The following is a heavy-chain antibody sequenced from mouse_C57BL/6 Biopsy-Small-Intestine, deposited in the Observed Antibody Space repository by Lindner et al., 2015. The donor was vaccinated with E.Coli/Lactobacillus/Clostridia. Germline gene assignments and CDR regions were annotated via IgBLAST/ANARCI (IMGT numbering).Heavy chain of an antibody. J-gene: IGHJ4*01. V-gene: IGHV6-6*01. D-gene: IGHD2-4*01. CDR1: GFTFSDAW. Sequence: VQLQESGGGLVQPGGSMKLSCAASGFTFSDAWMDWVRQSPEKGLEWVAEIRNKDKNHAIYYAESVKGRFTISRDDSKSSVYLQMNNLRTEDSGIYYCTRYDYDVGYYFAMDYWGQGASVTVSS. CDR2: IRNKDKNHAI. CDR3: TRYDYDVGYYFAMDY.